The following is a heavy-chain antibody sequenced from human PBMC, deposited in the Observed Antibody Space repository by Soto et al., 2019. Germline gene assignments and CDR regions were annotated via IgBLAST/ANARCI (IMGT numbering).Heavy chain of an antibody. Sequence: SETLSLTCTVSGGSVSSGSYYWSWIRQPPGKGLEWIGYIYYSGSTNYNPSLKSRVTISVDTSKNQFSLKLSSVTAADTAVYYCARDEGHCSGGSCYSGYWGQGTLVTVSS. CDR1: GGSVSSGSYY. CDR3: ARDEGHCSGGSCYSGY. CDR2: IYYSGST. D-gene: IGHD2-15*01. V-gene: IGHV4-61*01. J-gene: IGHJ4*02.